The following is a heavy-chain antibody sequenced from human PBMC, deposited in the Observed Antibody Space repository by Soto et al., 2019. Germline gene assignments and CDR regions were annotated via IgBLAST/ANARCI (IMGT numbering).Heavy chain of an antibody. CDR2: INGDGSST. J-gene: IGHJ4*02. D-gene: IGHD3-10*01. CDR3: AKTHGFMGRGVSGIDE. CDR1: GFTFSNYW. Sequence: PGGSLRLSCAASGFTFSNYWIHWVRQPPGKGLVWVSRINGDGSSTSYADSVKGRFTISRDNARNTLFLQVNSLRAEDTVVYYCAKTHGFMGRGVSGIDEWGQGTLVTVSS. V-gene: IGHV3-74*01.